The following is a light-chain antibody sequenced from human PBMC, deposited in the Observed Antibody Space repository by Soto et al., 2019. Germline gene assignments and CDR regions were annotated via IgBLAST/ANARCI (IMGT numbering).Light chain of an antibody. Sequence: EIVMTQSPATLSVSPGERATLSCRASQSVSSNLAWYQQKAGQAPRLLINGASTRATGIPARFSGSGSGTELTLTISSLQSEDFAVYYCQHYNNWPPMYTFGQGTKLEIK. V-gene: IGKV3-15*01. CDR2: GAS. CDR3: QHYNNWPPMYT. CDR1: QSVSSN. J-gene: IGKJ2*01.